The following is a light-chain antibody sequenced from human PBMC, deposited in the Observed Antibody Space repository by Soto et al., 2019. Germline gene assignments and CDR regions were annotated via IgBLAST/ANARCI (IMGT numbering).Light chain of an antibody. Sequence: QSVLTQPPSVSAAPGQKVTISCSGSSSNIGNNYVSWYQQLPGTAPKLLIYENHKRPSGIPYRFSGSKSGTSATLGITGLQTGDEADYYCGTWDSSLSAVVFGGGTKLTVL. J-gene: IGLJ2*01. CDR2: ENH. CDR3: GTWDSSLSAVV. CDR1: SSNIGNNY. V-gene: IGLV1-51*01.